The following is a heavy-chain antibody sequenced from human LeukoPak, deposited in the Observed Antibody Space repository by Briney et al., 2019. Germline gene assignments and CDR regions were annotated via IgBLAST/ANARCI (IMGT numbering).Heavy chain of an antibody. J-gene: IGHJ4*02. CDR2: INHSGST. CDR3: ARVDYGDYVIDY. V-gene: IGHV4-34*01. D-gene: IGHD4-17*01. CDR1: GGSFSGYY. Sequence: SETLSLTCAVYGGSFSGYYWSWIRQPPGKGLEWIWEINHSGSTNYNPSLKSRVTISVDTSKNQFSLKLSSVTAADTAVYYCARVDYGDYVIDYWGQGTLVTVSS.